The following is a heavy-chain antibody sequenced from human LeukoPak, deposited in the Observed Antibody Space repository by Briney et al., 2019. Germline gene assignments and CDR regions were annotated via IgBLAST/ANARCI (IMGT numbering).Heavy chain of an antibody. J-gene: IGHJ3*02. D-gene: IGHD3-22*01. Sequence: PSETLSLTCTVSGGSISSYYWSWIRQPPGKRLEWIGYIYYSGSTNYNPSLKSRVTISVDTSKNQFSLKLSSVTAADTAVYYCARVGARSSGYYYLGAFDIWGQGTMVTVSS. CDR3: ARVGARSSGYYYLGAFDI. CDR1: GGSISSYY. V-gene: IGHV4-59*01. CDR2: IYYSGST.